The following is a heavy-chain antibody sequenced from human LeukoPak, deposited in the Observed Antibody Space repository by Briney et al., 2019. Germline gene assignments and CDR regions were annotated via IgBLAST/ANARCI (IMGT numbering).Heavy chain of an antibody. CDR3: ARVLRYYDSSGYGYYFDY. D-gene: IGHD3-22*01. J-gene: IGHJ4*02. CDR2: IYSGGST. V-gene: IGHV3-53*01. Sequence: GGSLRLSCAASGFTVSSNYMSWVRQAPGKGLEGVSVIYSGGSTYYADSVKGRFTISRDNSKNTLYLQMNSLRAEDTAVYYCARVLRYYDSSGYGYYFDYWGQGTLVTVSS. CDR1: GFTVSSNY.